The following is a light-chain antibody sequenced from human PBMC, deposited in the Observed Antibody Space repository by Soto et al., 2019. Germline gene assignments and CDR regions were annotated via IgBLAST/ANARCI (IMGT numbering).Light chain of an antibody. Sequence: DIQMTQSPSSLSASVGDRVTITCQASQDISNYLNWYHQKPGKAPKLLIYDASNLETGVPSRFSGSGSGTDFTFTISRLQPEDIATYYCQQYDNLPFTFGPGTKVDIK. J-gene: IGKJ3*01. CDR2: DAS. CDR3: QQYDNLPFT. CDR1: QDISNY. V-gene: IGKV1-33*01.